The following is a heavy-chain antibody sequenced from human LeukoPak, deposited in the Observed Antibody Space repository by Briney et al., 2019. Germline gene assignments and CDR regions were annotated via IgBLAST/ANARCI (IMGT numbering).Heavy chain of an antibody. Sequence: SGGSLRLSCAASGFTSITYSMNWVRQAPGKGLEWVSYISSSSSTIYYADSVKGRFTISRDNARNSLYLQMNSLGVDDTAVYYCYPHYYGSWNLNWFDPLGQGTLVTVSS. J-gene: IGHJ5*02. CDR2: ISSSSSTI. CDR3: YPHYYGSWNLNWFDP. D-gene: IGHD3-10*01. V-gene: IGHV3-48*04. CDR1: GFTSITYS.